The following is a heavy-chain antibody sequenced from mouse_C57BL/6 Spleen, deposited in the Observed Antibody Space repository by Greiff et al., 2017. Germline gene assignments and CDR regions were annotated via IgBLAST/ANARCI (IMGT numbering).Heavy chain of an antibody. V-gene: IGHV5-17*01. CDR1: GFTFSDYG. Sequence: EVQLVESGGGLVKPGGSLKLPCAASGFTFSDYGMHWVRQAPEKGLEWVAYISSGSSTIYYADTVKGRFTISRDNAKNTLFLQMTSLRSEDTAMYYCARGLPRYFDVWGTGTTVTVSS. J-gene: IGHJ1*03. CDR3: ARGLPRYFDV. CDR2: ISSGSSTI.